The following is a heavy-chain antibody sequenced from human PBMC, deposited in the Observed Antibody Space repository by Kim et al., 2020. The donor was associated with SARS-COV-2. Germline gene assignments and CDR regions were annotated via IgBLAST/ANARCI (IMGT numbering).Heavy chain of an antibody. J-gene: IGHJ4*02. V-gene: IGHV3-53*01. D-gene: IGHD5-12*01. Sequence: DSVKGRFTISRDNSKNTLYLQMNSLRAEDTAVYYCARGWDNVDIVATLSYWGQGTLVTVSS. CDR3: ARGWDNVDIVATLSY.